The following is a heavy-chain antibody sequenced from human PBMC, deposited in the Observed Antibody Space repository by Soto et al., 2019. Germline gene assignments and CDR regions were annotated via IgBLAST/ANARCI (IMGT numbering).Heavy chain of an antibody. CDR2: IKSKSDGGTT. J-gene: IGHJ4*02. V-gene: IGHV3-15*07. CDR3: GSRH. CDR1: GFNFNYAW. Sequence: EVQLVESGGGLVKPGGSLRLSCAASGFNFNYAWMNWVRQAPGKGLEWVGHIKSKSDGGTTDYAAPVKGRFTISRDDSRNMVYLQMNSLQIDDTAMYYCGSRHWGQGTLVTVSS.